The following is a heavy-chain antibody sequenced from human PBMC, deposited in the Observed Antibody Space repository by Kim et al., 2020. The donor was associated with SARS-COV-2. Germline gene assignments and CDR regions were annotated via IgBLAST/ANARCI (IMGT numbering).Heavy chain of an antibody. J-gene: IGHJ5*02. CDR1: GGSFSGYY. CDR2: INHSGST. Sequence: SETLSLTCAVYGGSFSGYYWSWIRQPPGKGLEWIGEINHSGSTNYNPSLKSRVTISVDTSKNQFSLKLSSVTAADTAVYYCARAPAGVGATTGGNWFDPWGQGTLVTVSS. V-gene: IGHV4-34*01. D-gene: IGHD1-26*01. CDR3: ARAPAGVGATTGGNWFDP.